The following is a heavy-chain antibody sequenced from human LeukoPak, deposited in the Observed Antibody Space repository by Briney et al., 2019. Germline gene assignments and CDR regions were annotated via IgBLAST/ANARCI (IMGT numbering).Heavy chain of an antibody. J-gene: IGHJ3*02. CDR3: ARLRSSSWYLGAFDI. D-gene: IGHD6-13*01. CDR2: INHSGST. V-gene: IGHV4-34*01. CDR1: GGSISSYY. Sequence: SETLSLTCTVSGGSISSYYWSWIRQPPGKGLEWIGEINHSGSTNYNPSLKSRVTISVDTSKNQFSLKLSSVTAADTAVYYCARLRSSSWYLGAFDIWGQGTMVTVSS.